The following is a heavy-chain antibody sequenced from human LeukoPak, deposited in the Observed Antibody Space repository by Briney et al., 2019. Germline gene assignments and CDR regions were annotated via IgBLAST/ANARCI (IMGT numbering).Heavy chain of an antibody. J-gene: IGHJ5*02. Sequence: ASVKVSCKASGYTFTSYDINWVRQATGQRLEWMGWMNPKSGNTGYAQKFQGRVTITRNTSISTAYMEVSSLRSEDTAVYYCARGRGSSWYRWFDPWGQGTLVTVSS. CDR1: GYTFTSYD. CDR2: MNPKSGNT. D-gene: IGHD6-13*01. CDR3: ARGRGSSWYRWFDP. V-gene: IGHV1-8*03.